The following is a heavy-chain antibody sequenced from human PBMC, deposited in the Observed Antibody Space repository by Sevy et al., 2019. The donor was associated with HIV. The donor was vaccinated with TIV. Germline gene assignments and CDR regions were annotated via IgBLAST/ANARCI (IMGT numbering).Heavy chain of an antibody. CDR2: IKQDGSER. J-gene: IGHJ4*02. CDR1: GFPFSSHW. V-gene: IGHV3-7*01. CDR3: TTGHQELGM. D-gene: IGHD6-13*01. Sequence: GGSLRLSCAASGFPFSSHWMTWVRQAPGKGLDWVASIKQDGSERYYVDSVKGRFTISRYNAKNSVYLQMNSLRVEDTAMYYCTTGHQELGMRGQGTLVTVSS.